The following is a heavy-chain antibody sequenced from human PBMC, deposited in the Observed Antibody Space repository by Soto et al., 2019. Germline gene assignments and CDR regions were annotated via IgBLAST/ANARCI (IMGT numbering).Heavy chain of an antibody. CDR1: GGSISSYY. CDR2: IYYSGST. D-gene: IGHD1-26*01. V-gene: IGHV4-59*01. J-gene: IGHJ4*02. CDR3: ARTPHSGSYPYFDY. Sequence: SETLSLTCTVSGGSISSYYWSWIRQPPGKGLEWIGYIYYSGSTNYNPSLKSRVTISVDTSKNQFSLKLSPVTAADTAVYYCARTPHSGSYPYFDYWGQGTLVTVSS.